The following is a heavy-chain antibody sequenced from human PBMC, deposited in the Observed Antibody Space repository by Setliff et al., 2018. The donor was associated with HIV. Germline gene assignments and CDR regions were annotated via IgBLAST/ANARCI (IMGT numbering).Heavy chain of an antibody. CDR3: SRALPKHYHVYYYRDL. CDR2: VNHGGTA. CDR1: GYSISSGYY. V-gene: IGHV4-38-2*01. Sequence: SETLSLTCAVSGYSISSGYYWGWIRQPPGKGLESIGEVNHGGTANINPSLKGRVTMSVDTSKQHFSLNLTSVTAADTAVYYCSRALPKHYHVYYYRDLWSQGTAVTVSS. J-gene: IGHJ6*03.